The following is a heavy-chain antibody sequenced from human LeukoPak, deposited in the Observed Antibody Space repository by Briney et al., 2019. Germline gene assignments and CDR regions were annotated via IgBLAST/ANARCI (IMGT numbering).Heavy chain of an antibody. J-gene: IGHJ4*02. D-gene: IGHD2-2*01. CDR3: ARSLPYCSSTSCYSPPDY. CDR1: GGSFSGYY. Sequence: SETLSLTCAVYGGSFSGYYWSWIRQPPGKGLEWIGEINHSGSANYNPSLKSRVTISVDTSKNQFSLKLGSVTAADTAVYYCARSLPYCSSTSCYSPPDYWGQGTLVTVSS. CDR2: INHSGSA. V-gene: IGHV4-34*01.